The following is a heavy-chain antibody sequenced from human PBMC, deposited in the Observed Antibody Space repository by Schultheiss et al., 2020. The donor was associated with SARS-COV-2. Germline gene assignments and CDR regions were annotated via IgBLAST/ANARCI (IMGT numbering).Heavy chain of an antibody. CDR3: ARSGSYKPYFDY. CDR1: GFTVSSNY. V-gene: IGHV3-66*03. Sequence: GGSLRLSCAASGFTVSSNYMSWVRQAPGKGLEWVSVIYSCGSTYYADSVKGRFTISRDNSKNTLYLQMNSLRAEDTAVYYCARSGSYKPYFDYWGQGTLVTVSS. CDR2: IYSCGST. J-gene: IGHJ4*02. D-gene: IGHD1-26*01.